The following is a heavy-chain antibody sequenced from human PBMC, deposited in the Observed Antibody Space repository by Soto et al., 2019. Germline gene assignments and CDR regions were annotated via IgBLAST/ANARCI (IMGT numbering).Heavy chain of an antibody. CDR1: GFTFGTYS. CDR3: ARLYYDYA. V-gene: IGHV3-48*02. D-gene: IGHD3-3*01. Sequence: GGSLRLSCAGSGFTFGTYSMSWVRQAAGKGLEWIAYISYDSDTIQYADSVKGRFTISRDNAKNSLYLQMNSLRDEDTAVYYCARLYYDYAWGQGTTVTVSS. CDR2: ISYDSDTI. J-gene: IGHJ6*02.